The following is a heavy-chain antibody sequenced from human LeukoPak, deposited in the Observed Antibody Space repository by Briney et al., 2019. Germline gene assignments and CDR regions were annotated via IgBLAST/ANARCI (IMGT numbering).Heavy chain of an antibody. CDR2: IYYSGST. CDR1: GGSVSSGSYY. CDR3: ARGLFKKVDWYSSGYYVWFDP. V-gene: IGHV4-61*01. D-gene: IGHD6-19*01. Sequence: SETLSLTCTVSGGSVSSGSYYWSWIRQPPGKGLEWIGYIYYSGSTNYNPSLKSRVTISVDTSKNQFSLKLSSVTAADTAVYYCARGLFKKVDWYSSGYYVWFDPWGQGTLVTVSS. J-gene: IGHJ5*02.